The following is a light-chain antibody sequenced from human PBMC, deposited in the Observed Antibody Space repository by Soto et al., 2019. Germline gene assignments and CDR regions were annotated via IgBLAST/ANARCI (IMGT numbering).Light chain of an antibody. Sequence: DIQMTQSPSSLSASVGDRVTITCQASQDISNYLNWYQQKPGKAPKLLIDDASNLETGVPSRFSGSGSGTDFTFTISSLQPEDIATYYCQQYGNLPELTFGVGTKGDIK. CDR2: DAS. CDR3: QQYGNLPELT. J-gene: IGKJ4*01. CDR1: QDISNY. V-gene: IGKV1-33*01.